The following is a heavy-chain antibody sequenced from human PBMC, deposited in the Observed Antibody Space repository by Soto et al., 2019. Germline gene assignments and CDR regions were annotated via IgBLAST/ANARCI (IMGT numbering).Heavy chain of an antibody. CDR1: GVSFSGYY. V-gene: IGHV4-34*01. Sequence: PSETLSLTCAVYGVSFSGYYWSWVRQPPGKGLEWIGEINHSGSTNYNPSLKSRVTISVDTSKNQFSLKMSSVTAADTAVYYCSRGRGQQLVIRGDYFDYWGQGTLVTVSS. D-gene: IGHD6-13*01. CDR3: SRGRGQQLVIRGDYFDY. CDR2: INHSGST. J-gene: IGHJ4*02.